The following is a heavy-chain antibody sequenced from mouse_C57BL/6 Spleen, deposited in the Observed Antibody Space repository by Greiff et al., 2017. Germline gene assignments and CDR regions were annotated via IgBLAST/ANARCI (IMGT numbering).Heavy chain of an antibody. CDR2: ISSGGDYI. Sequence: EVKLMESGEGLVKPGGSLKLSCAASGFTFSSYAMSWVRQTPEKRLEWVAYISSGGDYIYYADTVKGRFTIARDNARNTLYLQLSSLKSEDTAMYYCTRDQDNYYGSRGNWFAYWGQGTLVTVSA. CDR3: TRDQDNYYGSRGNWFAY. CDR1: GFTFSSYA. V-gene: IGHV5-9-1*02. J-gene: IGHJ3*01. D-gene: IGHD1-1*01.